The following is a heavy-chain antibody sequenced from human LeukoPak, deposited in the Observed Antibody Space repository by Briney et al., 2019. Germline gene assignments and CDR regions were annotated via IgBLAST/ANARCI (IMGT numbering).Heavy chain of an antibody. D-gene: IGHD1-26*01. CDR1: GFTFSSYS. V-gene: IGHV3-21*04. Sequence: GGSLRLSCAASGFTFSSYSMNWVRQAPGKGLEWVSSISSRSSYIDYADSLKGRFTISRDNAKNSLYLQMNSLRAEDTALYYCAKRGKWELHYFDYWGQGTLVTVSS. J-gene: IGHJ4*02. CDR3: AKRGKWELHYFDY. CDR2: ISSRSSYI.